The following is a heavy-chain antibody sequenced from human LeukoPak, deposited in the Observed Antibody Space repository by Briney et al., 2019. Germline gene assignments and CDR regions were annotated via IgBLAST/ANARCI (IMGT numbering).Heavy chain of an antibody. J-gene: IGHJ6*03. CDR1: GYTFTSYA. CDR2: INPSDAST. CDR3: ARLARYSWSPISPLYFYYYMDV. Sequence: ASVKVSCKASGYTFTSYAMNWVRQAPGQGLEWMGIINPSDASTTYAQKFQGRVTMTRDMSTSTVYMELSSLRSEDTAIYYCARLARYSWSPISPLYFYYYMDVWGKGTTGTVSS. D-gene: IGHD1-26*01. V-gene: IGHV1-46*01.